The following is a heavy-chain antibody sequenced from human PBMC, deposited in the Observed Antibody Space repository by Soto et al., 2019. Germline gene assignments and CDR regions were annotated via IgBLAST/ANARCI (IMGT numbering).Heavy chain of an antibody. CDR1: GGSISSYY. V-gene: IGHV4-59*08. CDR3: ARHVRMRGESNWFDP. D-gene: IGHD3-10*01. CDR2: IYYSGST. J-gene: IGHJ5*02. Sequence: SETLSLTCTASGGSISSYYWSWIRQPPGKGLEWIGYIYYSGSTNYNPSLKSRVTISVDTSKNQFSLKPSSVTAADTAVYYCARHVRMRGESNWFDPWGQGTLVTVS.